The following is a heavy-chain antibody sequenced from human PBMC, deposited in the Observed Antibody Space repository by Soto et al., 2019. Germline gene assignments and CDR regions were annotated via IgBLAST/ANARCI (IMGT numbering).Heavy chain of an antibody. V-gene: IGHV1-69*06. D-gene: IGHD3-22*01. Sequence: SVKVSCKASGGTFSSYAISWVRQAPGQGLEWMGGIIPIFGTANYAQKFQGRVTITADKSTSTAYMELSSLRSEGTAVYYCARDPYYYDSSGYLDYWGQGTLVTSPQ. J-gene: IGHJ4*02. CDR1: GGTFSSYA. CDR3: ARDPYYYDSSGYLDY. CDR2: IIPIFGTA.